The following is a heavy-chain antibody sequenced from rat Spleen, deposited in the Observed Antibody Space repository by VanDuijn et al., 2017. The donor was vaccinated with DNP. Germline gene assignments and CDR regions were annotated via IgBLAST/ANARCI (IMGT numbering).Heavy chain of an antibody. CDR1: GFTFSDFY. J-gene: IGHJ1*01. Sequence: EVQLVQSGGGLVQPGRSLKLSCAASGFTFSDFYMAWVRQAPTKGLEWVASISNNGGSTYYRDSVKGRFTVSRENAKASLYLKMDRLKSEDTATYYCTTGGYLLDWYFDFWGPGTVVTVSS. V-gene: IGHV5-20*01. CDR3: TTGGYLLDWYFDF. CDR2: ISNNGGST. D-gene: IGHD2-2*01.